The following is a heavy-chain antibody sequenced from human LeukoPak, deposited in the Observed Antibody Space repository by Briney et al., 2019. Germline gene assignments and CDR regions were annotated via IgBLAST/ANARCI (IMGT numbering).Heavy chain of an antibody. J-gene: IGHJ3*02. CDR2: INPNNGGT. D-gene: IGHD3-22*01. CDR3: AGEDNSSGYRPFDI. CDR1: GYTFTGYY. Sequence: RASVKVSCKASGYTFTGYYIHWVRQAPEQGLEWMGRINPNNGGTNYAQKFQGRVTMTRDMSMSTAYMELSRLRSVDTAVYYCAGEDNSSGYRPFDIWGQGTMVTVPS. V-gene: IGHV1-2*06.